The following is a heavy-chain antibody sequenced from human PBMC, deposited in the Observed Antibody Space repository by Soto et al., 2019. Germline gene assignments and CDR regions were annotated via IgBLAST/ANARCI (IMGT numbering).Heavy chain of an antibody. V-gene: IGHV4-4*02. J-gene: IGHJ6*01. CDR1: GGSISSSNW. CDR2: VYHSGST. Sequence: LSLTCAVSGGSISSSNWWSWVRQPPGKGLEWIGEVYHSGSTNYNPSLKSRVTISVDKSKNQFSLNLNSVNAADTAVYYCARYSRGAYNYYGMDVMSQGTTVTVSS. CDR3: ARYSRGAYNYYGMDV. D-gene: IGHD2-15*01.